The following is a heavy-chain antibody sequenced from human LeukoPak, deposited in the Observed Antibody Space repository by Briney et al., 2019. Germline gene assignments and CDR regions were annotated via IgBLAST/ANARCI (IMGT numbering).Heavy chain of an antibody. V-gene: IGHV4-34*01. J-gene: IGHJ4*02. CDR1: GGSFSGYY. D-gene: IGHD3-9*01. CDR2: INHSGST. Sequence: SETLSLTCAVYGGSFSGYYWSWLRQPPGKGLEWIGEINHSGSTNYNPSLKSRVTISVETSKNQFSLELSSVTAADTAVYYCARRILTGSQYYFDYWGQGTLVTVSS. CDR3: ARRILTGSQYYFDY.